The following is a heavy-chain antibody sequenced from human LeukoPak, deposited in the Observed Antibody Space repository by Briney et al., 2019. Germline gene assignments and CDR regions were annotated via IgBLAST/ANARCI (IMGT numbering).Heavy chain of an antibody. J-gene: IGHJ3*02. CDR3: ARLLDYDSSGNPDTFDI. CDR2: IYYTGST. V-gene: IGHV4-59*01. CDR1: GGSISSDY. D-gene: IGHD3-22*01. Sequence: SETLSLTCTVSGGSISSDYWSWLRQSPGKGLGWIGYIYYTGSTRYNPSLQSRVTISVDTSRNHFSLKLSSLSAADTAVYYCARLLDYDSSGNPDTFDIWGQGTMVTVSS.